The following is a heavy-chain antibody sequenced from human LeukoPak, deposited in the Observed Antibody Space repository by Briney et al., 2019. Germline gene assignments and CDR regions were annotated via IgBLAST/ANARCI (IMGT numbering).Heavy chain of an antibody. J-gene: IGHJ3*02. CDR1: GGSISSSSYY. Sequence: SETLSLTCTVSGGSISSSSYYWGWIRQPPGKGLEWIGSIYYSGSTYYNPSLKSRVTISVDTSKNQFSLKLSSVTAADTAVYYCARHFKDSRVDDAFDIWGQGTMVTVSS. V-gene: IGHV4-39*01. CDR2: IYYSGST. D-gene: IGHD6-13*01. CDR3: ARHFKDSRVDDAFDI.